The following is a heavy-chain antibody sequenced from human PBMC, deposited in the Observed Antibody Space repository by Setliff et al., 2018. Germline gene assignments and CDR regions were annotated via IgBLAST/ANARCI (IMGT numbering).Heavy chain of an antibody. V-gene: IGHV1-69*13. J-gene: IGHJ6*02. CDR2: IIPIFGTA. D-gene: IGHD2-2*02. CDR3: ARDSRGLVPAAIEGSYYYYGMDV. Sequence: GASVKVSCKASGGTFSSYAISWVRQAPGQGLEWMGGIIPIFGTANYAQKFQGRVTITADESTSTAYMELSSLRSEDTAVYYCARDSRGLVPAAIEGSYYYYGMDVWGQGTTVTVS. CDR1: GGTFSSYA.